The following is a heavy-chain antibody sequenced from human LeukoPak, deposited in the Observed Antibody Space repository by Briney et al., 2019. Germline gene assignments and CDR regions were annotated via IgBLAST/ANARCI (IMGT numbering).Heavy chain of an antibody. D-gene: IGHD5-12*01. CDR3: ARRGADGVGYRY. Sequence: PGGSLRLSCVVSGSTFSNYWMHWVRQAPGKGLVWVSRINTDGSDTNYVESVKGRFTVSRDNSKNTLYLQMNSLKSEDTAVYYCARRGADGVGYRYWGQGTLVTVSS. V-gene: IGHV3-74*01. CDR2: INTDGSDT. J-gene: IGHJ4*02. CDR1: GSTFSNYW.